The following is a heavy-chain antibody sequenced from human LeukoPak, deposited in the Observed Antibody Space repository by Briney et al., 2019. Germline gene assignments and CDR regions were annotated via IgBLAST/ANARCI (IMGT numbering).Heavy chain of an antibody. J-gene: IGHJ4*02. D-gene: IGHD3-10*01. V-gene: IGHV4-39*02. CDR1: GGSISSSSYY. CDR2: IYYSGST. Sequence: SETLSLTCTVSGGSISSSSYYWGWIRQPPGKGLEWIGSIYYSGSTYYNPSLKSRVTISVDTSKNQFSLKLSSVTAADTAVYYCARETYYSGSGSYYQGVDYWGQGTLVTVSS. CDR3: ARETYYSGSGSYYQGVDY.